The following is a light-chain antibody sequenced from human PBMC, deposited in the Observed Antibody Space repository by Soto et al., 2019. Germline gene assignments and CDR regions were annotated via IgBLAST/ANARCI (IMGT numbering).Light chain of an antibody. CDR1: QSISDY. J-gene: IGKJ2*01. Sequence: DIQMTQSPSSLSAFVGDRVTITCRASQSISDYLNWYQQKPGKAPKLLIYAASSLQSGVPSRFSGSGSGTDFILTFSSLQPEDFATYYCQQSYSMPRTFGQGTKLEIK. CDR2: AAS. V-gene: IGKV1-39*01. CDR3: QQSYSMPRT.